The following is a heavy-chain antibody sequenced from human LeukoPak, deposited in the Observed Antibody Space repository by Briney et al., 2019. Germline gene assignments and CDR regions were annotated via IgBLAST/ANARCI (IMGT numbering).Heavy chain of an antibody. J-gene: IGHJ4*02. CDR2: ISSSSSYI. CDR1: GFTFSSYS. V-gene: IGHV3-21*01. D-gene: IGHD6-13*01. Sequence: GGSLRLSCAASGFTFSSYSMNWVRQAPGKGLEWVSSISSSSSYIYYADSVKGRFTISRDNAKNSLYLQMNSLRAEDTAVYYCARAAGKNSRYCDYWGQGTLVTVSS. CDR3: ARAAGKNSRYCDY.